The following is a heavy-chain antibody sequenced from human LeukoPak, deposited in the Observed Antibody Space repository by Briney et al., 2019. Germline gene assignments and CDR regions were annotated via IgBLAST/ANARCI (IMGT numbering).Heavy chain of an antibody. V-gene: IGHV4-4*07. CDR1: GGSINNYY. CDR3: ARGRYCSADICSGGDAFDI. Sequence: SETLSLTCTVSGGSINNYYWSWIRQPAGKGREWIGRIYTRGSTNYNPSLKSQVTMSVDTSKNQLSLKLSSVTAADTAVYSCARGRYCSADICSGGDAFDIWGRGTMVSVSS. CDR2: IYTRGST. D-gene: IGHD2-15*01. J-gene: IGHJ3*02.